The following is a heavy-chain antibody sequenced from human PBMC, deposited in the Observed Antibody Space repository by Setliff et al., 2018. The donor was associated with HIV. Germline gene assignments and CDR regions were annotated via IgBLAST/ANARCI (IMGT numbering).Heavy chain of an antibody. J-gene: IGHJ3*02. CDR2: INPNSGGT. Sequence: ASVKVSCKASGYTFTGYYMHWVRQAPGQGLEWMGWINPNSGGTNYARKFQGWVTMTRDTSISTAYMELSRLRSDDTAVYYCATKVYCTNGVCLDAFDIWGQGTMVTVSS. V-gene: IGHV1-2*04. CDR3: ATKVYCTNGVCLDAFDI. D-gene: IGHD2-8*01. CDR1: GYTFTGYY.